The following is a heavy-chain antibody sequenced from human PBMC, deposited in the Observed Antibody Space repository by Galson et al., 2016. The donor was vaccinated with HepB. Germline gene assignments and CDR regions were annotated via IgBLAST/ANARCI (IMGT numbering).Heavy chain of an antibody. CDR3: ARDLTDCRGGSCFPTYNWFDP. V-gene: IGHV3-21*01. CDR2: IGSGGTYI. Sequence: SLRLSCAASGFTFSSYSMNWVRQAPGKGLEWVSSIGSGGTYIYYADSVKGRFTISRDNAKNSLYLQMYSLRAEDTAVYFCARDLTDCRGGSCFPTYNWFDPWGQGVLVTVSS. D-gene: IGHD2-15*01. CDR1: GFTFSSYS. J-gene: IGHJ5*02.